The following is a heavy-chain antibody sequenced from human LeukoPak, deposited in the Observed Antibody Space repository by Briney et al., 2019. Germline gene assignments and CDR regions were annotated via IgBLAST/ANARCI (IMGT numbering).Heavy chain of an antibody. CDR3: ARGRSDGYSYDFDY. V-gene: IGHV1-8*02. CDR1: GGTFSSYA. D-gene: IGHD5-18*01. Sequence: GSSVKVSCKASGGTFSSYAISWVRQAPGQGLEWMGWMNPNSGNTGYAQKFQGRVTMTRNTSISTAYMELSSLRSEDTAVYYCARGRSDGYSYDFDYWGQGTLVTVSS. CDR2: MNPNSGNT. J-gene: IGHJ4*02.